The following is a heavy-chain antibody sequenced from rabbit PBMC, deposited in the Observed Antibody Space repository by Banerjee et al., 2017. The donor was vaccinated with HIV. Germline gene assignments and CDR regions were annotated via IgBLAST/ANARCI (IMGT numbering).Heavy chain of an antibody. Sequence: LQESGGGLVKPEGSLKLSCTASGFSFSPVNWIYWVRQAPGKGLEWIGTIYAGSTGTTDYAGWAKGRFTISKTSSTTVTLQMTSLTAADTATYFCARDSGTSFSSYGMDLWGQGTLVTVS. CDR2: IYAGSTGTT. V-gene: IGHV1S45*01. CDR1: GFSFSPVNW. J-gene: IGHJ6*01. D-gene: IGHD8-1*01. CDR3: ARDSGTSFSSYGMDL.